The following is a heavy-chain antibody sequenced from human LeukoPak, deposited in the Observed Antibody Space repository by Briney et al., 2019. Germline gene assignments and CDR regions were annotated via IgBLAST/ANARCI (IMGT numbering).Heavy chain of an antibody. CDR2: MNPNSGNT. J-gene: IGHJ4*02. V-gene: IGHV1-8*01. CDR1: GYTFTSYD. D-gene: IGHD1-26*01. CDR3: AAVLWVGASNDY. Sequence: ASVKVSCKASGYTFTSYDINWVRQATGQGLEWMGWMNPNSGNTGYAQKFQGRVTMTRNTSISTAYMELSSLRSEDTAVYYCAAVLWVGASNDYWGQGTLVTVSS.